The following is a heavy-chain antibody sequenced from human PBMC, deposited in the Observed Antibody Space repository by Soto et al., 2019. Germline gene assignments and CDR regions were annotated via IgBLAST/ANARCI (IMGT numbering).Heavy chain of an antibody. V-gene: IGHV1-69*01. CDR1: GGTFSSYA. D-gene: IGHD2-8*01. Sequence: QVQLVQSGAEVKKPGSSVKVSCQASGGTFSSYAISWVRQAPGQGLEWMGGFIPIFGTANYAQKFQGGVTITADEATSIADMELSSLRSEDTAVYYCARDVVEDMVLMVYASPHYYNYGMDVWGQGTTVTVS. CDR3: ARDVVEDMVLMVYASPHYYNYGMDV. CDR2: FIPIFGTA. J-gene: IGHJ6*02.